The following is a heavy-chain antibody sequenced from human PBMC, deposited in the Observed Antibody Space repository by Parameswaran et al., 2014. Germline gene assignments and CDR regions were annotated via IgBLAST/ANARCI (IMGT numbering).Heavy chain of an antibody. V-gene: IGHV4-31*02. Sequence: RWIRQPPGKGLEWIGYIYYSGSTYYNPSLKSRVTISVDTSKNQFSLKLSSVTAADTAVYYRARDSSGYYELDYWGQGTLVTVSS. CDR3: ARDSSGYYELDY. CDR2: IYYSGST. J-gene: IGHJ4*02. D-gene: IGHD3-22*01.